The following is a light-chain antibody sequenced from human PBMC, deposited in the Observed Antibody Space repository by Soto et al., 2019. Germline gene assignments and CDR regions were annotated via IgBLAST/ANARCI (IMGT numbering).Light chain of an antibody. Sequence: AIQMTQSPSSLSASVGDRVTISCRASQGIGNALGGYQQKPGKPPKALIYVASNLQSGVPPRFSGSGSGTDFTLAISSLQPEDSATYYCLQDINYPWTFGQGTQVEIK. CDR1: QGIGNA. J-gene: IGKJ1*01. V-gene: IGKV1-6*01. CDR2: VAS. CDR3: LQDINYPWT.